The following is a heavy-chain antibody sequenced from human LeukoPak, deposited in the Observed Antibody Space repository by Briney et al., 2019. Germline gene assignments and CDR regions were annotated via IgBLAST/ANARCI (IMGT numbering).Heavy chain of an antibody. CDR3: ARDHAKLLYPRGFDY. J-gene: IGHJ4*02. Sequence: GASVKVSCKASGYTFTGYYMHWVRQAPGQGLEWMGWINPNSGGTNYAQKFQGRVTMTTDTSTSTAYMELRSLRSDDTAVYYCARDHAKLLYPRGFDYWGQGTLVTVSS. CDR2: INPNSGGT. V-gene: IGHV1-2*02. CDR1: GYTFTGYY. D-gene: IGHD2-2*02.